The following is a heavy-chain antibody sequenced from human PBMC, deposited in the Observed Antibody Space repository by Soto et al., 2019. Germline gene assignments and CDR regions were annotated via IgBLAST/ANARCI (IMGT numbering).Heavy chain of an antibody. D-gene: IGHD2-21*02. CDR3: ARDLAQNIVVVTGAFDI. J-gene: IGHJ3*02. CDR1: GFTFSDYY. Sequence: GGSLRLSCAASGFTFSDYYMSWIRQAPGKGLEWVSYISSSGSTIYYADSVKGRFTISRDNAKNSLYLQMNSLRAEDTAVYYCARDLAQNIVVVTGAFDIWGQGTMVTVSS. V-gene: IGHV3-11*01. CDR2: ISSSGSTI.